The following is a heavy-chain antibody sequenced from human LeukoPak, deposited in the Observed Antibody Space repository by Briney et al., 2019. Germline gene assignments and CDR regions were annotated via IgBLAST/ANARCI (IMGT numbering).Heavy chain of an antibody. D-gene: IGHD3-9*01. CDR3: AKRGVTGYKEGFDY. CDR1: GFTFNSYG. Sequence: GGSLRLSCTASGFTFNSYGMNWVRQAPGKGLEWVAFIQYDGSNKYYADSVKGRFTVSRDNSKTTVYLQMNDLRGEDTAVYYCAKRGVTGYKEGFDYWGQGTLVTVSS. J-gene: IGHJ4*02. CDR2: IQYDGSNK. V-gene: IGHV3-30*02.